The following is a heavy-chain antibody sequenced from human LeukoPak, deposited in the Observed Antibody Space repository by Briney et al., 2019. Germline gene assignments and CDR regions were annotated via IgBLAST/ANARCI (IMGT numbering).Heavy chain of an antibody. CDR1: GFTFSSHS. CDR2: ISSSSNHI. Sequence: PGGSLRLSCAASGFTFSSHSMNWVRQAPGKGLEWVSSISSSSNHIYYADSVKGRFTISRDNAKNSLFLQMNTLRAEDTAVYYCARDHGCSGGSCYSKIDCWGQGTLVTVSS. D-gene: IGHD2-15*01. CDR3: ARDHGCSGGSCYSKIDC. V-gene: IGHV3-21*01. J-gene: IGHJ4*02.